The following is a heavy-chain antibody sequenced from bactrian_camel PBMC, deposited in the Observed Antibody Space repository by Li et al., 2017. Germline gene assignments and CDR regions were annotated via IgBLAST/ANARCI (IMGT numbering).Heavy chain of an antibody. D-gene: IGHD2*01. J-gene: IGHJ6*01. CDR1: GYTYGSNC. V-gene: IGHV3S32*01. Sequence: DVQLVESGGGSAQPGGSLRLSCAASGYTYGSNCMGYFRQAPGKGLEWVSTINRAGSTTYYPDSVKGRFTISKDHAKNTLYLEMSSLKAEDTAVYYCAAVTTGVVGNSGVRARGAARPDFAYWGQGTQVTVS. CDR2: INRAGSTT. CDR3: AAVTTGVVGNSGVRARGAARPDFAY.